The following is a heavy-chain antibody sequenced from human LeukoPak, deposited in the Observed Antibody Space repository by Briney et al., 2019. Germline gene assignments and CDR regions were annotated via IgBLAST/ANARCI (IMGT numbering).Heavy chain of an antibody. CDR1: GVTFSGYA. CDR3: AKEYVEQWLVRGYFDY. CDR2: ISGSGGST. J-gene: IGHJ4*02. Sequence: GGPRRLSCAASGVTFSGYAMSWVRQAPGKGLEWVSAISGSGGSTYYADSVKGRFTISRDNSKNTLYLQMNSLRAEDTAVYYCAKEYVEQWLVRGYFDYWGQGTLVTVSS. D-gene: IGHD6-19*01. V-gene: IGHV3-23*01.